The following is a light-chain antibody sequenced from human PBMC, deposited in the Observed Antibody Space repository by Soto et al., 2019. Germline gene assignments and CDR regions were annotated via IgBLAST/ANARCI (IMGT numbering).Light chain of an antibody. Sequence: IKMTQSPSTLSASVGDRVTITCRASQSISSWLAWYQQKPGKAPKLLIYKASSLESGVPSRFSGSGSGTEFTLTISSLQPDDFATYYCQQYNSYPWTFGQGTKVDIK. CDR2: KAS. V-gene: IGKV1-5*03. CDR1: QSISSW. CDR3: QQYNSYPWT. J-gene: IGKJ1*01.